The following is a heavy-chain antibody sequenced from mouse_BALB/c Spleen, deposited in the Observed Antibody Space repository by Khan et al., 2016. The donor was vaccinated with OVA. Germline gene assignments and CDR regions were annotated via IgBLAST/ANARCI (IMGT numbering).Heavy chain of an antibody. V-gene: IGHV1-7*01. CDR2: INPTSGYT. CDR1: GYTFSSFW. Sequence: VELKESGAEQAKPGASVKMPCKTSGYTFSSFWMHWVKQRSGQGSEWIGYINPTSGYTEYTEKFKDKATLSADKSSSTAYMQLTSLTSEDSTVYYCARDRIDYWGQGTTLTVSS. CDR3: ARDRIDY. J-gene: IGHJ2*01.